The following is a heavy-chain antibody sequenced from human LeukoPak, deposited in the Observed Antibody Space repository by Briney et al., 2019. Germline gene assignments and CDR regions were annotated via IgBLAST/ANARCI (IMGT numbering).Heavy chain of an antibody. J-gene: IGHJ4*02. CDR3: AKDLQLVGGGFDY. CDR2: ISGSGGST. D-gene: IGHD6-13*01. CDR1: GFTFSSYT. V-gene: IGHV3-23*01. Sequence: PGGSLRLSCAASGFTFSSYTMSWVRQAPGKGLEWVSAISGSGGSTYYADSVKGRFTISRDNSKNTLYLQMNSLRAEDTAVYYCAKDLQLVGGGFDYWGQGTLVTVSS.